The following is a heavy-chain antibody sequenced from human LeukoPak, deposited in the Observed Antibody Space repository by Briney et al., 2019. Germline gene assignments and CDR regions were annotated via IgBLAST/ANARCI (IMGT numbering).Heavy chain of an antibody. Sequence: GGSLRLSCASSGFTFSTYAMSWVRQAAGKGLEWVSLISGSGGGTYYADSVKGRYTISRDNSKNTLYLQLNSLRVEDTAVYYCAKNRGAGSHYYYHMNVWGKGTTVTVSS. J-gene: IGHJ6*03. V-gene: IGHV3-23*01. CDR2: ISGSGGGT. CDR1: GFTFSTYA. D-gene: IGHD1-26*01. CDR3: AKNRGAGSHYYYHMNV.